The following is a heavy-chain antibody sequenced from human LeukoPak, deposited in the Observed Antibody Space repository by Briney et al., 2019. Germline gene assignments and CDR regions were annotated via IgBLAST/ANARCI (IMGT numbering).Heavy chain of an antibody. J-gene: IGHJ4*02. CDR1: GFTFSSYS. Sequence: GGSLRLSCAASGFTFSSYSMNWVRQAPGKGLEWVSYISSSSSTIYYADSVKGRFTISRDNAKNTLYLQMNSLRAEDTAVYYCARTQLYYDSSGYYLYWGQGTLVTVSS. V-gene: IGHV3-48*04. CDR2: ISSSSSTI. CDR3: ARTQLYYDSSGYYLY. D-gene: IGHD3-22*01.